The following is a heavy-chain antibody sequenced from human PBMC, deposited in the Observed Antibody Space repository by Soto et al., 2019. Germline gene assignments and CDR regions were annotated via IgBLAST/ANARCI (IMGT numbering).Heavy chain of an antibody. Sequence: SETLSLTCAVYGGSFSGYYWSWIRQPPGKGLEWIGEINHSGSTNYNPSLKSRVTISVDTSKNQFSLKLSSVTAADTAVYYCARGDYGGNYYYGMDVWGQGTTVTVSS. V-gene: IGHV4-34*01. CDR1: GGSFSGYY. CDR2: INHSGST. D-gene: IGHD4-17*01. CDR3: ARGDYGGNYYYGMDV. J-gene: IGHJ6*02.